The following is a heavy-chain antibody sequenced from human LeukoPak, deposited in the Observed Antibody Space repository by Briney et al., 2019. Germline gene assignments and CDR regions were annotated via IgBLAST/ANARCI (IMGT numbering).Heavy chain of an antibody. CDR3: ARGTNYPPYYYYMDV. V-gene: IGHV1-69*05. D-gene: IGHD1-7*01. CDR2: IIPIFGTA. Sequence: SVKVSCKASGGTFSSYAISWVRQAPGQGLEWMGGIIPIFGTANYAQKFQGRVTITTDESTSTAYMELSSLRSEDTAVYYCARGTNYPPYYYYMDVWGKGTTVTVSS. J-gene: IGHJ6*03. CDR1: GGTFSSYA.